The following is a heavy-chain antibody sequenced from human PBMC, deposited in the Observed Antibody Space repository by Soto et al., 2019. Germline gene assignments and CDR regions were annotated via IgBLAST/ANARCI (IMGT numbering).Heavy chain of an antibody. CDR3: ARQGRPHWYFDL. CDR2: IYYSGST. V-gene: IGHV4-59*08. J-gene: IGHJ2*01. Sequence: WTWIRQPPGKGLEWIGYIYYSGSTNYNPSLKSRVSISGDTSKNQFSLNLSSVTAADTAVYYCARQGRPHWYFDLWGRGTLVTVSS.